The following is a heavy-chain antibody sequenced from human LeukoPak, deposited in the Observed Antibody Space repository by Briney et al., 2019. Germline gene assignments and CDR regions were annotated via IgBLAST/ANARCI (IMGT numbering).Heavy chain of an antibody. Sequence: PSETLSLTCTVSGGSLSTSNYYWGWIRQPRGKGLEWIGSIYYSGSTCYNPSLKSRVTISVATSKNQFSLKLRSVTAADTALLYCARVEWVQPIDYWGQGTLVTVSS. D-gene: IGHD1-1*01. J-gene: IGHJ4*02. CDR2: IYYSGST. CDR1: GGSLSTSNYY. V-gene: IGHV4-39*07. CDR3: ARVEWVQPIDY.